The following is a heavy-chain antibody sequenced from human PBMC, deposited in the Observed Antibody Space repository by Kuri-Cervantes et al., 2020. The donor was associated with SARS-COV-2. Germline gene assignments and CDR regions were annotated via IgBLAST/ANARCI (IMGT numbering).Heavy chain of an antibody. V-gene: IGHV1-24*01. J-gene: IGHJ6*02. CDR1: GYTFTSYY. D-gene: IGHD1-1*01. CDR3: ATVIPRWDAGMALNYYYTLDV. CDR2: FDPEDGET. Sequence: ASVKVSCKASGYTFTSYYMHWVRQAPGQGLEWMGGFDPEDGETMYAQKFQGRVTMTEDTSTDTTYMEMSSLKSEDTAVYYCATVIPRWDAGMALNYYYTLDVWGQGTTVTVSS.